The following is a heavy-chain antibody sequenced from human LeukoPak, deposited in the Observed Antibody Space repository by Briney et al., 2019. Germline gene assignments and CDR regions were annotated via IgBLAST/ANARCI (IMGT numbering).Heavy chain of an antibody. Sequence: PSETLSLTCTVSGDSINNYYWSWIRQPAGKGLEWIGRIYSTGTTNYNPSLKSRVTMSVDTSENQFSLKLSSVTAADTAVYYCAKVRYGTFNWFDPWGQGTLVTVSS. V-gene: IGHV4-4*07. CDR2: IYSTGTT. D-gene: IGHD2/OR15-2a*01. CDR3: AKVRYGTFNWFDP. J-gene: IGHJ5*02. CDR1: GDSINNYY.